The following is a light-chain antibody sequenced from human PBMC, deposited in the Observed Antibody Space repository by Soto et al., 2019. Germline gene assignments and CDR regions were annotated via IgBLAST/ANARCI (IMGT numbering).Light chain of an antibody. J-gene: IGKJ3*01. CDR2: GAS. Sequence: DIQMTQSPSSLSASVGDRVTISCRASQVINNYLAWYQQRPGKGPKLLIYGASTLQSGVPSRFSGSGSGTDFTLTIGSLQPEDFATYYCQQLNSFPIPFGPGTKVDIK. CDR1: QVINNY. CDR3: QQLNSFPIP. V-gene: IGKV1-27*01.